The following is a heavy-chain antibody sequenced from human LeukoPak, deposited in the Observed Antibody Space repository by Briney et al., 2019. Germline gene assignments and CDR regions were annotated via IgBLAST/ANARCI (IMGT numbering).Heavy chain of an antibody. CDR2: ISAYNGNT. V-gene: IGHV1-18*01. CDR1: GNTFTNNG. D-gene: IGHD3-22*01. CDR3: ARHGHRRYYYDSSGRENAFDI. J-gene: IGHJ3*02. Sequence: HGASVKVSCKASGNTFTNNGISWVRQAPGQGLEWMGWISAYNGNTNYAQKFQGRVTMTTNTSTSTAYMELRSLRSDDTAVYYCARHGHRRYYYDSSGRENAFDIWGQGTMVTVSS.